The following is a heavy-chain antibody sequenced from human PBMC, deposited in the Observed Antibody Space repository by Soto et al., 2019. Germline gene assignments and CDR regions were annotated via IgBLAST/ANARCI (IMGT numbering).Heavy chain of an antibody. CDR3: ARDSRNSGYDFNYYYGMDV. CDR2: IWYDGSNK. CDR1: GFTFSSYG. V-gene: IGHV3-33*01. J-gene: IGHJ6*02. D-gene: IGHD5-12*01. Sequence: SGGSLRLSCAASGFTFSSYGMHWVRRAPGKGLEWVAVIWYDGSNKYYADSVKGRFTISRDNSKNTLYLQMNSLRAEDTAVYYCARDSRNSGYDFNYYYGMDVWGQGTTVTVSS.